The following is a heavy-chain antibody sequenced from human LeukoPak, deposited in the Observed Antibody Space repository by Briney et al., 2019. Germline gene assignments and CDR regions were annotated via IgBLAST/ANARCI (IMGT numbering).Heavy chain of an antibody. D-gene: IGHD1-26*01. CDR3: ARHGDGESGSYYPLGY. Sequence: SETLPLTCTVSGGSISSSSYYWGWIRQPPGKGLEWIGSIYYSGSTYYNPSLKSRVTISVDTSKNQFSLKLSSVTAADTAVYYCARHGDGESGSYYPLGYWGQGTLVTVSS. V-gene: IGHV4-39*01. CDR1: GGSISSSSYY. CDR2: IYYSGST. J-gene: IGHJ4*02.